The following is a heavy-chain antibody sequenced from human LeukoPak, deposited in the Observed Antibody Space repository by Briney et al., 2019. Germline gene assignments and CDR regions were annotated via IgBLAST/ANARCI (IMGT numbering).Heavy chain of an antibody. V-gene: IGHV4-34*01. D-gene: IGHD3-22*01. Sequence: SETLSLTCAVYGGSFSGYYWSWIRQPPGKGLEWIGEINHSGSTNYNPSLKSRVTISVDTSKNQFSLKLSSVTAADTAVYYCARGRPVYYYDSSGYPVYFDYWGQGTLVTVSS. CDR1: GGSFSGYY. CDR3: ARGRPVYYYDSSGYPVYFDY. CDR2: INHSGST. J-gene: IGHJ4*02.